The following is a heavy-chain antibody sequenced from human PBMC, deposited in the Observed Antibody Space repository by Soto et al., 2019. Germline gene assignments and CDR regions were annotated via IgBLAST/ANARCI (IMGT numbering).Heavy chain of an antibody. Sequence: QVQLEESGGGVVQPGRSLRRSCEASGFTFNTDSMHWVRQPLGKGLEWLAAIWYDGTQKYYADSVKGRFIISRANSKKTLYLEINSLRAEDTAVYYCARDEGTTVTRLWHFDSWGHGTLVTVSS. V-gene: IGHV3-33*01. CDR3: ARDEGTTVTRLWHFDS. D-gene: IGHD4-17*01. CDR2: IWYDGTQK. J-gene: IGHJ4*01. CDR1: GFTFNTDS.